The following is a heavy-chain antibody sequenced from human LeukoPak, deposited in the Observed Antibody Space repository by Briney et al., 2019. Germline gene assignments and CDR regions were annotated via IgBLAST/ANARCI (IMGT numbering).Heavy chain of an antibody. D-gene: IGHD6-6*01. CDR1: GDSIRNYY. CDR3: ARDSPPQYASSSAGFDY. Sequence: PSETLSLTCTVSGDSIRNYYWSWLRQPPGKGLEWIGYIYYRGNTNYNPSLKSRVIISIDTSRNQFSLKMSSVTAADTAVYFCARDSPPQYASSSAGFDYWGQGALVTVSS. V-gene: IGHV4-59*01. J-gene: IGHJ4*02. CDR2: IYYRGNT.